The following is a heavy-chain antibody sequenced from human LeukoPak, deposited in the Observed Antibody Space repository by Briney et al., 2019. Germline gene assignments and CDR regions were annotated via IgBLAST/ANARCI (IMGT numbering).Heavy chain of an antibody. D-gene: IGHD2-2*03. CDR2: ISGSGGST. J-gene: IGHJ4*02. CDR3: AKGELFGYCSSTSCYADPRCFDY. V-gene: IGHV3-23*01. Sequence: GGSLRLSCAASGFTFSSYAMSWVRQAPGKGLEWVSAISGSGGSTYYADSVKGRFTISRDNSKNTLCLQMNSLRAEDTAVYYCAKGELFGYCSSTSCYADPRCFDYWGQGTLVTVSS. CDR1: GFTFSSYA.